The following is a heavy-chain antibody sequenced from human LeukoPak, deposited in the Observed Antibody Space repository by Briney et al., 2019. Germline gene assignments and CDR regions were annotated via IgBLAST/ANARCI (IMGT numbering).Heavy chain of an antibody. CDR1: GYTFTSYA. J-gene: IGHJ4*02. V-gene: IGHV1-3*03. Sequence: ASVKVSCKASGYTFTSYAVHWVRRAPGQSLEWMGYINDGDGNTKYSQEFQGRVTITRDTSASIVYMELSSLRSEDTAFYYCARERGEFGGSYFLDYWGQGTLVTVSS. D-gene: IGHD1-26*01. CDR3: ARERGEFGGSYFLDY. CDR2: INDGDGNT.